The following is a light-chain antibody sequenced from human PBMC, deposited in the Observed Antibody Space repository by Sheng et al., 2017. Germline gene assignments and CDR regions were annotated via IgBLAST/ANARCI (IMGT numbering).Light chain of an antibody. V-gene: IGKV3-15*01. CDR3: QQYNNWPLA. J-gene: IGKJ1*01. CDR2: GAS. Sequence: EIVMTQSPAILSVSPGERATLSCRASQSVSSNLAWYQQKRGQAPRLLIYGASTRATGIPARFSGSGSGTEFTLTISSLQSEDFAVYYCQQYNNWPLAFGQGTKVEIK. CDR1: QSVSSN.